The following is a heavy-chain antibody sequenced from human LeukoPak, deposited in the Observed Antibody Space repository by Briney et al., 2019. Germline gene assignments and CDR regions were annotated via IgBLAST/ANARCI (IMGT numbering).Heavy chain of an antibody. J-gene: IGHJ4*02. CDR2: IYTSGST. Sequence: SQTLSLTCTVSGGSISSGSYYWSWIRQPAGKGLEWIGRIYTSGSTNYNPSLKSRVTISVDTSKNQFSLKLSSVTAADTAVYYCAKAFKPGIAVAVPFDYWGQGTLVTVSS. V-gene: IGHV4-61*02. CDR1: GGSISSGSYY. CDR3: AKAFKPGIAVAVPFDY. D-gene: IGHD6-19*01.